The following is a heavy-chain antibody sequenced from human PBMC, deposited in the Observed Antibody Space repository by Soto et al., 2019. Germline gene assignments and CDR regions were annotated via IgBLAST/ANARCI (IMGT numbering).Heavy chain of an antibody. CDR2: INHSGST. V-gene: IGHV4-34*01. CDR1: GGSFSGYY. D-gene: IGHD3-3*01. Sequence: ETLSLTCAVYGGSFSGYYWSWIRQPPGKGLEWIGEINHSGSTNYNPSLKSRVTISVDTSKNQFSLKLSSVTAADTAVYYCARSRINDFWSGFPYYFDYWGQGTLVTVSS. CDR3: ARSRINDFWSGFPYYFDY. J-gene: IGHJ4*02.